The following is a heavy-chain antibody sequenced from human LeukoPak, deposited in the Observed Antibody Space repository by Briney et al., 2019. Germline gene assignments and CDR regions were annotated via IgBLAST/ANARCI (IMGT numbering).Heavy chain of an antibody. CDR3: ARDDSGSYPGYYYGMDV. Sequence: KASETLSLTCTVSGGSVSSGSYYWSWIRQPPGKGLEWIGYIYYSGSTSYNPSLKSRVTISVDTSKNQFSLKLSSVTAADTAVYYCARDDSGSYPGYYYGMDVWGQGTTATVSS. CDR2: IYYSGST. D-gene: IGHD1-26*01. CDR1: GGSVSSGSYY. J-gene: IGHJ6*02. V-gene: IGHV4-61*01.